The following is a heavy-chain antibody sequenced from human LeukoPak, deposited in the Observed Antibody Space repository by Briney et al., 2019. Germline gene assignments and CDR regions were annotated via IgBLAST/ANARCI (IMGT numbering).Heavy chain of an antibody. D-gene: IGHD3-22*01. CDR2: IIPIFGTA. Sequence: SVKVSCKASGGTFSSYAISWVRQAPGQGLEWMGGIIPIFGTANYAQKLQGRVTITADESTSTAYMELSSLRSEDTAVYYCARDMPPRKYYYDSSGYGLVWGQGTLVTVSS. V-gene: IGHV1-69*13. J-gene: IGHJ1*01. CDR3: ARDMPPRKYYYDSSGYGLV. CDR1: GGTFSSYA.